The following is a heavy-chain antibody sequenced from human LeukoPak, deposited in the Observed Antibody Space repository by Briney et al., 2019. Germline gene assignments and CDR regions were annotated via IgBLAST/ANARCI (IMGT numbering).Heavy chain of an antibody. J-gene: IGHJ4*02. D-gene: IGHD5-12*01. CDR1: GFTFSDHY. V-gene: IGHV3-72*01. CDR3: ARGSGYDYPSGLDY. Sequence: GGSLRLSCAASGFTFSDHYMDWVRQAPGKGLEWVGRTRNKANSYTTEYAASVKGRFTISRDDSKNSLYLQMNSLKTEDTAVYYCARGSGYDYPSGLDYWGQGTLVTVSS. CDR2: TRNKANSYTT.